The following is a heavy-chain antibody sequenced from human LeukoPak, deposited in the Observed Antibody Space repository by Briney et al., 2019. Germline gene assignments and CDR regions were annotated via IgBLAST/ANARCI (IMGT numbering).Heavy chain of an antibody. D-gene: IGHD6-13*01. CDR1: GASISSYY. V-gene: IGHV4-59*08. J-gene: IGHJ4*02. CDR2: IYYSGSI. Sequence: SETLSLTCTVSGASISSYYWSWIRQPPGKGLEWIGDIYYSGSIKYNPSLKSRVTISVDTSKNQFSLKLSSVTAADTAVYYCAENAAGVIYWGQGTLVTVSS. CDR3: AENAAGVIY.